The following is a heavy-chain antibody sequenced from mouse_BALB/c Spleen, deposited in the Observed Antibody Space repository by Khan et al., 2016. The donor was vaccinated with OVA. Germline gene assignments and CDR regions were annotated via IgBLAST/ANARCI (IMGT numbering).Heavy chain of an antibody. CDR3: ARAYYRYDGYYAMDY. D-gene: IGHD2-14*01. V-gene: IGHV2-6-4*01. Sequence: QVQLKQSGPGLVAPSQSLSITCTVSGFSLSRYNIHWVRQPPGKGLEWLGMIWGGGGTDYNSTLKIRLSISKDKSNSQVFLKMNSLQTDDTAMYYCARAYYRYDGYYAMDYWGQGTSVTVSS. J-gene: IGHJ4*01. CDR2: IWGGGGT. CDR1: GFSLSRYN.